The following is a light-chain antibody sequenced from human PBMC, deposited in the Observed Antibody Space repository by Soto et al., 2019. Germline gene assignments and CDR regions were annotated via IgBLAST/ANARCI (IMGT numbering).Light chain of an antibody. J-gene: IGKJ5*01. CDR1: QGISNY. Sequence: SQSPSSLSASVGDRVTITCRASQGISNYLAWYQQKPGKTPRLLIYGATTLQSGVPSRFSGSGSGTDFALTISSLQPEDFATYYCQQLKSYVTFGQGTRLEIK. CDR3: QQLKSYVT. CDR2: GAT. V-gene: IGKV1-9*01.